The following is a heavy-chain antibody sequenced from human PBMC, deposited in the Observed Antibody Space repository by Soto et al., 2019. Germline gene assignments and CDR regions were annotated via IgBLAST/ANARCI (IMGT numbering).Heavy chain of an antibody. Sequence: SETLSLTCTVSGGSISSSNWWSWVRQPPGKGLEWIGEIYHSGSTNYNPSLKSRVTISVDKSKNQFSLKLSSVTAADTAVYYCARRAVADLNWFDPWGQGTLVTVSS. J-gene: IGHJ5*02. CDR3: ARRAVADLNWFDP. CDR1: GGSISSSNW. V-gene: IGHV4-4*02. D-gene: IGHD6-19*01. CDR2: IYHSGST.